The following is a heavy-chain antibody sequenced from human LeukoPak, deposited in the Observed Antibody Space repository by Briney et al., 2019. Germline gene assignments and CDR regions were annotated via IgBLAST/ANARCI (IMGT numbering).Heavy chain of an antibody. CDR2: IDPSDSYT. Sequence: GESLKISCKGSGYSFNSYWIGWVRQTAGKGLEWMGRIDPSDSYTNYSPSFQGHVTISADKFISTAYLQWSSLKASDTAMYYSARWRMAQDCSSTSCYGVPFYYYGMDVWGQGTTVTVSS. D-gene: IGHD2-2*01. CDR3: ARWRMAQDCSSTSCYGVPFYYYGMDV. V-gene: IGHV5-10-1*01. CDR1: GYSFNSYW. J-gene: IGHJ6*02.